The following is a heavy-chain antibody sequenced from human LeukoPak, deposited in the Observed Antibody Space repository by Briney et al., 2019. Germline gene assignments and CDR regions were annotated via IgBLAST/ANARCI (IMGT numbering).Heavy chain of an antibody. CDR3: ARSGSGSYYYYYMDV. D-gene: IGHD3-10*01. CDR1: GGSISSSTW. CDR2: IYHSGGT. J-gene: IGHJ6*03. V-gene: IGHV4-4*02. Sequence: PSETLSLTCAVSGGSISSSTWWTWVRQPPGKGLEWIGEIYHSGGTNSNPSLKSRVTISLDKSKNQFSLKLSSVTAADTAVYYCARSGSGSYYYYYMDVWGKGTTVTISS.